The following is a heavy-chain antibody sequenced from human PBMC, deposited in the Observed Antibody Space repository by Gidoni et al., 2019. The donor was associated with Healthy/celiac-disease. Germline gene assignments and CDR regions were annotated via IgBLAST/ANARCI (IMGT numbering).Heavy chain of an antibody. J-gene: IGHJ4*02. CDR3: AKDWSYYYDSSGYFDY. CDR1: GVTFSRYA. D-gene: IGHD3-22*01. V-gene: IGHV3-23*01. Sequence: EVQLLESGGGLVQPGGSLRLSCAASGVTFSRYAMSWVRTAPGTGLEGVSAISGIGCTTYYADPVKGRFTSSRDSSKNTLYLQIISLRADDTAVYYCAKDWSYYYDSSGYFDYWVQGTLVTVSS. CDR2: ISGIGCTT.